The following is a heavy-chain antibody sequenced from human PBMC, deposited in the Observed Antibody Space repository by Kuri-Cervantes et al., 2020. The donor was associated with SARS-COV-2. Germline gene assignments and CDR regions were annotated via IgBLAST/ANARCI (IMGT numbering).Heavy chain of an antibody. CDR2: ISSSSSTI. Sequence: GGSLRLSCAASGFTFSSYSMNWVRQAPGKGLEWVSYISSSSSTIYYADSVKGRFTISRDNAKNSLYLQMNSLRAEDTAVYYCARDNGPNNYSNYEDYFDYWGQGTLVTVSS. D-gene: IGHD4-11*01. CDR1: GFTFSSYS. V-gene: IGHV3-48*01. CDR3: ARDNGPNNYSNYEDYFDY. J-gene: IGHJ4*02.